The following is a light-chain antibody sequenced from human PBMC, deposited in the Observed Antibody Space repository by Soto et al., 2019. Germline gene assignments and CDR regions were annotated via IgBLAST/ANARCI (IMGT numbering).Light chain of an antibody. CDR3: HQYGSSRRT. V-gene: IGKV3-20*01. CDR2: GAS. J-gene: IGKJ1*01. CDR1: QSVSSNS. Sequence: ETVLTQSPGTLSLSPGEGATLSCRASQSVSSNSLAWYQQKPGQAPRLLIYGASTRATGIPDRFSGSGSGTDFTLTISRLEPEDFAVYYCHQYGSSRRTFGQGTKVE.